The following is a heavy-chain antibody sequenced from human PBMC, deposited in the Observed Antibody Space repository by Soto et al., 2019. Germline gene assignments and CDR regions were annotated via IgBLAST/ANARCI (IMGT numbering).Heavy chain of an antibody. J-gene: IGHJ5*02. V-gene: IGHV1-18*01. Sequence: ASVKVSCKASGYTFTSYGISWVRQAPGQGLEWMGWISAYNGNTNYAQKLQGRVTMTTDTSTSTAYMELRSLRSGDTAVYYCARERRQQLVRVRFDPWGQGTLVTVSS. CDR2: ISAYNGNT. D-gene: IGHD6-13*01. CDR1: GYTFTSYG. CDR3: ARERRQQLVRVRFDP.